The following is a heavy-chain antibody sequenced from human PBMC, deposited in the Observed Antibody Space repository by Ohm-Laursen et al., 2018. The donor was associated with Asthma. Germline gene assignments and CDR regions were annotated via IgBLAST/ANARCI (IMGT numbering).Heavy chain of an antibody. CDR1: GFTFSSYA. CDR3: AKEDYGGNSDYYYYGMDV. D-gene: IGHD4-23*01. V-gene: IGHV3-23*01. CDR2: ISGSGGST. Sequence: SLRLSCAASGFTFSSYAMSWVRQAPGKGLEWVSAISGSGGSTYYADSVKGRFTISRDNSKNTLYLQMNSLRAGDTAVYYCAKEDYGGNSDYYYYGMDVWGQGTTVTVSS. J-gene: IGHJ6*02.